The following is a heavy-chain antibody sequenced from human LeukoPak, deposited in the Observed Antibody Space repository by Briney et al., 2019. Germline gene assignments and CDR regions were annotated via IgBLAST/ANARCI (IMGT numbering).Heavy chain of an antibody. V-gene: IGHV4-30-4*01. D-gene: IGHD6-19*01. Sequence: PSETLSLTCTVSGGSISSGDYYWSWIRQPPGKGLEWIGYIYYSGSTYYNPSLKSRVTISVDTSKNQFSLKLSSVTAADTAVYYCAREARSSGWLVAFDIWGQGTMVTVSS. CDR3: AREARSSGWLVAFDI. J-gene: IGHJ3*02. CDR2: IYYSGST. CDR1: GGSISSGDYY.